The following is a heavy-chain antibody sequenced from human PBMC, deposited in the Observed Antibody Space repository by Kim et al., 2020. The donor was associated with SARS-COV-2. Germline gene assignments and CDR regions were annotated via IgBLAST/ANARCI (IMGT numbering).Heavy chain of an antibody. V-gene: IGHV4-39*01. D-gene: IGHD4-17*01. Sequence: NPSLKSRVTISVDTSKIQFSLKLSSVTAADTAVYYCAASYGSNSDHAFDIWGQGTMVTVSS. CDR3: AASYGSNSDHAFDI. J-gene: IGHJ3*02.